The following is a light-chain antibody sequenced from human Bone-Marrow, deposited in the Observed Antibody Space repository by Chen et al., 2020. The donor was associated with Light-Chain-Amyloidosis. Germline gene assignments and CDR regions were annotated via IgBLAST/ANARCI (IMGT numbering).Light chain of an antibody. V-gene: IGLV3-21*02. CDR1: NIGSTS. CDR3: QVWDRSSGRPV. CDR2: DDS. J-gene: IGLJ3*02. Sequence: SYVLTQPSSVSVAPGQTATIACGGNNIGSTSVHWYQQTPGQAPLLVVYDDSDRPSGVPERLSGANAGSTATLTISRGEDGDEADYYCQVWDRSSGRPVFGGGTKLTVL.